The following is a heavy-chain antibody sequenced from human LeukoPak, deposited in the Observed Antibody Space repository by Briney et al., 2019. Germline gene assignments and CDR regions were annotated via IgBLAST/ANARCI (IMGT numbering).Heavy chain of an antibody. D-gene: IGHD3-9*01. Sequence: ASVKVSCKASGGTFSSYAMNWVRQAPGQGLEWMGWINTNTGNPTYAQGFTGRFVFSLDTSVSTAYLQISSLKAEDTAVYYCAREPPLRYFDWSQGPYFDYWGQGTLVTVSS. CDR1: GGTFSSYA. V-gene: IGHV7-4-1*02. J-gene: IGHJ4*02. CDR3: AREPPLRYFDWSQGPYFDY. CDR2: INTNTGNP.